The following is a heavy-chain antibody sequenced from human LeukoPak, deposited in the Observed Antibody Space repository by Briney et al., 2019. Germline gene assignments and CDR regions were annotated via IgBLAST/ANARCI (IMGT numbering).Heavy chain of an antibody. CDR3: ARAKGYCSSTSCYQGAFDI. CDR1: GGTFSSYA. J-gene: IGHJ3*02. D-gene: IGHD2-2*01. CDR2: IIPIFGTA. Sequence: SVKVSCKASGGTFSSYAISWVRQAPGQGLEWMGGIIPIFGTANYAQKFQGRVTMTRDTSTSTVYMELSSLRSEDTAVYYCARAKGYCSSTSCYQGAFDIWGQGTMVTVSS. V-gene: IGHV1-69*05.